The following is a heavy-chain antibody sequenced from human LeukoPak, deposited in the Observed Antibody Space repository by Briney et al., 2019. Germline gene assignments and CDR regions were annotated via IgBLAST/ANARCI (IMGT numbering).Heavy chain of an antibody. CDR1: GYTFTGYG. Sequence: ASVKVSCKASGYTFTGYGISWVRQAPGQGLEWMGWISAYNGNTNYAQKLQGRVTMTTDTSTSTAYMELRSLRSDDTAVYYCARAASTEGTTDFDYWGQGTLVTVSS. J-gene: IGHJ4*02. CDR3: ARAASTEGTTDFDY. D-gene: IGHD1-7*01. CDR2: ISAYNGNT. V-gene: IGHV1-18*01.